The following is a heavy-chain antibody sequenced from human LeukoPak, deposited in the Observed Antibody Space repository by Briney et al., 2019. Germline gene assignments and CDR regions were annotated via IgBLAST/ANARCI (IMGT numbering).Heavy chain of an antibody. V-gene: IGHV4-59*08. J-gene: IGHJ6*02. D-gene: IGHD3-22*01. Sequence: SETLSLTCTFSGGSFSNSYWSWIRQPPGKGLEWIGNTYYSGSTNYSPSLRRRVSMSVDMSKNQFSLKLSSVTAADTAVYYCARQSYFYDTTGFSHYSGMDVWGQGTTVIVSS. CDR1: GGSFSNSY. CDR3: ARQSYFYDTTGFSHYSGMDV. CDR2: TYYSGST.